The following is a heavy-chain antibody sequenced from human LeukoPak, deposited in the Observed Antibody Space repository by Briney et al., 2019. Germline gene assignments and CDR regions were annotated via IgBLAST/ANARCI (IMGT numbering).Heavy chain of an antibody. D-gene: IGHD1-1*01. CDR1: RRTFNSYT. Sequence: SVKLSCRASRRTFNSYTIICVRQAPGQGLEGGGRIIPIRGKASYAQKFQGRVTITADKSTSTAYMELSSLRSEDTAVYYCARVSTYYYYYMDVWGKGTTVTVSS. V-gene: IGHV1-69*08. CDR2: IIPIRGKA. CDR3: ARVSTYYYYYMDV. J-gene: IGHJ6*03.